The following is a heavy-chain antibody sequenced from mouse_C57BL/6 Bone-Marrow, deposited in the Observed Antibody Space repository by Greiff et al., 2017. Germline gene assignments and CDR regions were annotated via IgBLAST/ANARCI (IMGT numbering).Heavy chain of an antibody. D-gene: IGHD2-4*01. V-gene: IGHV5-4*01. Sequence: EVKLVESGGGLVKPGGSLKLSCAASGFTFSSYAMSWVRQTPDKRLEWVATISDGGSYTYYPDNVKGRFTISRDNAKNNLYLQMSHLKSEDTAMYYCARERLDYIDYWGQGTTLTVSS. CDR1: GFTFSSYA. J-gene: IGHJ2*01. CDR2: ISDGGSYT. CDR3: ARERLDYIDY.